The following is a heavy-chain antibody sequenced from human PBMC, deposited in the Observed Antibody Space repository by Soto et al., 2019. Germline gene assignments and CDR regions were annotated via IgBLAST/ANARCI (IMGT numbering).Heavy chain of an antibody. V-gene: IGHV6-1*01. CDR2: TYYRSKWYN. Sequence: SQTLSLTCAISGDSVSSNSAAWNWIRQSPSRGLEWLGRTYYRSKWYNDYAVSVKSRITINPDTSKNQFSLQLNSVTPEDTAVDYCARENVIGYCSGGSCDAFDIWGQGTMVTVSS. J-gene: IGHJ3*02. CDR1: GDSVSSNSAA. D-gene: IGHD2-15*01. CDR3: ARENVIGYCSGGSCDAFDI.